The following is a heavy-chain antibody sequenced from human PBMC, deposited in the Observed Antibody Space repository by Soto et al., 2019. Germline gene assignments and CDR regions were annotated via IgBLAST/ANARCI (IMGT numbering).Heavy chain of an antibody. D-gene: IGHD2-15*01. V-gene: IGHV2-26*01. CDR2: IFSNDEK. CDR3: ARIVYCSGGSCPTPSTHLDY. J-gene: IGHJ4*02. Sequence: SGPTLLNPTETLTLTCTFSGFSLSNARMGVSWIRQPPGKALEWLAHIFSNDEKSYSTSLKSRLTISKDTSKSQVVLTMTNMDPVDTATYYCARIVYCSGGSCPTPSTHLDYWGQGTLVTVSP. CDR1: GFSLSNARMG.